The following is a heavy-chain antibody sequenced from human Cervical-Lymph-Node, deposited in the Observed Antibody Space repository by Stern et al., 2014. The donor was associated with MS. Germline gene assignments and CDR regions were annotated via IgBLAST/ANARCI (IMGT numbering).Heavy chain of an antibody. J-gene: IGHJ4*02. V-gene: IGHV4-59*01. CDR2: IYYSGST. D-gene: IGHD2-21*01. Sequence: QVQLQESGPGLVKPSETLSLTFTVSGASITTYYWSWIRQPPGKGLEWIGFIYYSGSTYYNPSLKSRVSLSVDMSKNQFSLRLSSVTAADTAVYYCAGHSQVWTPLDYWGQGTRVTVSS. CDR1: GASITTYY. CDR3: AGHSQVWTPLDY.